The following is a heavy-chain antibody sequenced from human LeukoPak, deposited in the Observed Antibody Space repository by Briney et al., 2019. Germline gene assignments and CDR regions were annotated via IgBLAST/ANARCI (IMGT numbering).Heavy chain of an antibody. D-gene: IGHD1-7*01. CDR3: ARHEWGVTGTSFDP. J-gene: IGHJ5*02. V-gene: IGHV4-39*01. CDR2: IYYSGST. CDR1: GGSISSSSYY. Sequence: PSETLSLTCTVSGGSISSSSYYWGWIRPPPGKGLEWIGSIYYSGSTYYNPSLKSRVTISVDTSKHQFSLKLRSVTAADTAVYYCARHEWGVTGTSFDPWGQGTLVTVSS.